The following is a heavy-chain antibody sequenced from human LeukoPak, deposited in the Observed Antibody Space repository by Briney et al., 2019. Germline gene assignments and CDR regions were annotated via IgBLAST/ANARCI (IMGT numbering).Heavy chain of an antibody. Sequence: SQTLSLTCTVSGGSISSDGYSWNWNPQHPGKGLEWIGYIHYSGTSYYNPSLKSRVTTSVDTTKNTLSLKLNSVTAADTAVYCCAREGYASGRVGYFYYDMDVWGQGTTGTVSS. J-gene: IGHJ6*01. CDR2: IHYSGTS. CDR1: GGSISSDGYS. CDR3: AREGYASGRVGYFYYDMDV. D-gene: IGHD5-12*01. V-gene: IGHV4-31*03.